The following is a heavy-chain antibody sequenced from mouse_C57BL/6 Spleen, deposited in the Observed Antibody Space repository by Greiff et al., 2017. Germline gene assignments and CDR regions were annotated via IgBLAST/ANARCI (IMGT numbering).Heavy chain of an antibody. D-gene: IGHD2-3*01. J-gene: IGHJ3*01. CDR2: ISDGGSYT. CDR3: ARARERWKPEGGCAY. Sequence: EVQGVESGGGLVKPGGSLKLSCAASGFTFSSYAMSWVRQTPEQRLEWVATISDGGSYTYYPDNVKGRFTLSRDNAKTNLYLQMSQLQSEDTAMYYCARARERWKPEGGCAYWGQGTLVTVSA. V-gene: IGHV5-4*01. CDR1: GFTFSSYA.